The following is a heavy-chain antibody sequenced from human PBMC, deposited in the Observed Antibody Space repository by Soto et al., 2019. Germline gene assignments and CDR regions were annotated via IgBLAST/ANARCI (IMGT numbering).Heavy chain of an antibody. CDR3: ARGPWNRLEVLSHIDY. J-gene: IGHJ4*02. Sequence: RSLRLSCAASGFIFSDYTINWVRQAPEKGLEWVSSISSDSRYIYQADSVKGRFTISRDNAKNTLYLQMNSLRAEDTAVYYCARGPWNRLEVLSHIDYWGQGTLVTVSS. CDR2: ISSDSRYI. CDR1: GFIFSDYT. D-gene: IGHD1-1*01. V-gene: IGHV3-21*01.